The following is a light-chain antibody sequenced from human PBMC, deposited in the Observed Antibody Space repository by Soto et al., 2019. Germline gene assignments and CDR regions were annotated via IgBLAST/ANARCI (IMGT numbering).Light chain of an antibody. V-gene: IGKV3-15*01. Sequence: EIVMTQSPANLSVSPGERATLSCRASQSVSSNLAWYQQKPGQAPRLLIYGASTRATGFPARFSGSESGTEFTLTISSLQSEDFAVYYCQQYNDWPPGKFGQGTKVEIK. CDR1: QSVSSN. J-gene: IGKJ1*01. CDR2: GAS. CDR3: QQYNDWPPGK.